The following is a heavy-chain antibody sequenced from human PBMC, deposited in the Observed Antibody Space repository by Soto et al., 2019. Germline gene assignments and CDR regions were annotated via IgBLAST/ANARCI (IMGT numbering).Heavy chain of an antibody. J-gene: IGHJ5*02. Sequence: QVQLVQSGAEVKKPGASVKVSCKASGYTFTSYGISWVRQAPGQGLEWMGWISAYNGNTNYAQKLQGRVTMTTDTSASTAYMELRSLRSDDTAVSYCASDRFGELSWPSDPWGQGTLVTVSS. CDR1: GYTFTSYG. CDR2: ISAYNGNT. D-gene: IGHD3-10*01. CDR3: ASDRFGELSWPSDP. V-gene: IGHV1-18*01.